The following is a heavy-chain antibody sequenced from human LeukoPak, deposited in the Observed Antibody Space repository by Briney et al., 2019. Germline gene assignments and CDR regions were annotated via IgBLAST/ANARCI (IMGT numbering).Heavy chain of an antibody. CDR3: ARMRMVRGVISPPFDY. Sequence: GASVKVSCKASGYTFTSYGISWVRQAPGQGLEWMGWISAYNGNTNYAQKLQGRVTMTTDTSTSTAYMELRSLRSDDTAVYYCARMRMVRGVISPPFDYWGQGTLVTVSS. D-gene: IGHD3-10*01. CDR2: ISAYNGNT. J-gene: IGHJ4*02. CDR1: GYTFTSYG. V-gene: IGHV1-18*01.